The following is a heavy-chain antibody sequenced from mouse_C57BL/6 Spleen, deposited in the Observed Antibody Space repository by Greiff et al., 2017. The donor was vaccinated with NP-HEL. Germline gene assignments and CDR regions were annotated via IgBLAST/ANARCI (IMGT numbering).Heavy chain of an antibody. CDR2: IDPSDSET. CDR1: GYTFTSYW. Sequence: QVQLQQSGAELVRPGSSVKLSCKASGYTFTSYWMHWVKQRPIQGLEWIGNIDPSDSETHYNQKFKDKATLTVDKSSSTAYMQLSSLTSEDSAVYYCAREGDYDVSGAMDYWGQGTSVTVSS. CDR3: AREGDYDVSGAMDY. V-gene: IGHV1-52*01. J-gene: IGHJ4*01. D-gene: IGHD2-4*01.